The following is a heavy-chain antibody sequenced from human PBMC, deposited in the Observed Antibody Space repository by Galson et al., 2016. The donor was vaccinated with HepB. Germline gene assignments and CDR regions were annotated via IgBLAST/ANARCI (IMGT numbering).Heavy chain of an antibody. CDR3: ARVQFSSCSYWFFDL. CDR1: GFTLTTHT. CDR2: ISTNGATI. V-gene: IGHV3-48*01. D-gene: IGHD6-6*01. Sequence: SLRLSCAASGFTLTTHTMNWVRQAPGKGLESILYISTNGATIHYADSVKGRFTVSRDNAKNSLYLQMNGLRAEDTAVYYCARVQFSSCSYWFFDLWGRGTLVTVSS. J-gene: IGHJ2*01.